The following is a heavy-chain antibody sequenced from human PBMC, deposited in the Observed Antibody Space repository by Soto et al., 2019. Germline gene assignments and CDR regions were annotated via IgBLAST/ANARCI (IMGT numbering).Heavy chain of an antibody. CDR3: ARDPSDLWEPDQYFQR. J-gene: IGHJ1*01. D-gene: IGHD1-26*01. V-gene: IGHV3-21*01. CDR2: ISSSSSSI. Sequence: GGSLRLSYAASGCTFSRYGMHWVRQAPGKGLEWVSSISSSSSSIYYADSVKGRFTISRDNAKNSLYLQMNSLRAEDTAVYYCARDPSDLWEPDQYFQRWGQGTLVTVSS. CDR1: GCTFSRYG.